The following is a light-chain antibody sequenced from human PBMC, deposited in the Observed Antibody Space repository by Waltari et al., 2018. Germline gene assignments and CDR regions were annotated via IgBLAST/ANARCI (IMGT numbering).Light chain of an antibody. Sequence: DIQLTQSPSSLSASIGDRVTITCQANPDISNYLNWYQQKPGKAPSLLIYDASNLETGVPSRFSGSGSGTAFSFTITSLQPEDFATYYCQQYDNLPLTFGGGTKVEI. J-gene: IGKJ4*01. CDR1: PDISNY. CDR2: DAS. V-gene: IGKV1-33*01. CDR3: QQYDNLPLT.